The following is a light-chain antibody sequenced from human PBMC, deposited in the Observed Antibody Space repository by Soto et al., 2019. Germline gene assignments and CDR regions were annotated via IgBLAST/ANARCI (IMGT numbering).Light chain of an antibody. Sequence: DIQMTQSPSTLSASVGDRVTITCRASQSISTWLAWYQQKPGKAPKILIYKASSLDSGVPSKFSGSGSGTEFTLTISSLQPDDFATYYCQQYNSYPLTCGGGTKVEIK. J-gene: IGKJ4*01. CDR1: QSISTW. V-gene: IGKV1-5*03. CDR3: QQYNSYPLT. CDR2: KAS.